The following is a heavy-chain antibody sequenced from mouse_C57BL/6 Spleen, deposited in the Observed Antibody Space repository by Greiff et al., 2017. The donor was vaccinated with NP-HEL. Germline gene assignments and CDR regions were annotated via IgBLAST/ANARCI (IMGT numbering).Heavy chain of an antibody. Sequence: EVQVVESGGGLVKPGGSLKLSCAASGFTFSDYGMHWVRQAPEKGLEWVAYISSGSSTIYYADTVKGRFTISRDNAKNTLFLQMTSLRSEDTAMSYCARGNYYGSSKYFDYWGQGTTLTVSS. CDR3: ARGNYYGSSKYFDY. CDR2: ISSGSSTI. CDR1: GFTFSDYG. J-gene: IGHJ2*01. V-gene: IGHV5-17*01. D-gene: IGHD1-1*01.